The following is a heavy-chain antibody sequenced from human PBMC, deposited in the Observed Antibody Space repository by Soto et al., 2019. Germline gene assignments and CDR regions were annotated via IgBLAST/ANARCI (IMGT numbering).Heavy chain of an antibody. CDR3: ARSAPMDAGDKYYYDF. CDR1: GGTYSTFG. V-gene: IGHV1-69*13. D-gene: IGHD3-16*01. Sequence: ASVKVSCKASGGTYSTFGISWVRQAPGQGLEWMGGIIPFFGTAKYSQKFEDRISITADESTNTVYMDLRSLTSEDTAMYYCARSAPMDAGDKYYYDFWGQGALVTVSS. J-gene: IGHJ4*02. CDR2: IIPFFGTA.